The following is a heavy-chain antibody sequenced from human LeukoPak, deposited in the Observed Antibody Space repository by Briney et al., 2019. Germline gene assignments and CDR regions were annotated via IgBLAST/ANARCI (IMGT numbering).Heavy chain of an antibody. CDR2: ISYDGSNK. D-gene: IGHD3-9*01. CDR1: GFTFSSYA. V-gene: IGHV3-30*04. Sequence: GGSLRLSCAASGFTFSSYAMHWVRQAPGKGLEWVAVISYDGSNKYYADSVKGRFTISRDNAKNSLYLQMNSLRAEDTAVYYCARGGDILTGYYLGFDYWGQGTLVTVSS. J-gene: IGHJ4*02. CDR3: ARGGDILTGYYLGFDY.